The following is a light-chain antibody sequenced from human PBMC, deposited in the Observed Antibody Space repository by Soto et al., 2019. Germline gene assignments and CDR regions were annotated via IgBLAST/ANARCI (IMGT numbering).Light chain of an antibody. V-gene: IGKV2-28*01. CDR3: MQALQTPPT. J-gene: IGKJ4*01. CDR2: LGS. Sequence: DIVMTQSPLSLPVTPGEPASISCRSSQSLLHSNGYNYLDWYLQKPGQSPQLLIYLGSYRASGVPDRFSGSGSGIDFTLKISRVEAEDVGVYYCMQALQTPPTFGGGTKVEIK. CDR1: QSLLHSNGYNY.